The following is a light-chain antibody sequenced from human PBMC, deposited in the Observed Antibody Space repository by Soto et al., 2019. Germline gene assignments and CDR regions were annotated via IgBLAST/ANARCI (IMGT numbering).Light chain of an antibody. V-gene: IGLV2-18*01. CDR3: SLYISGSTYV. CDR2: EVN. J-gene: IGLJ1*01. CDR1: SSDVGSYNR. Sequence: ALTQPPSVSGSPGQSVAISCTGTSSDVGSYNRLSWYQQPPGTAPKLIMYEVNTRPSGVPDRSSGSKSGSTASLTISGLQAEDEADYYCSLYISGSTYVFGTGTKVTVL.